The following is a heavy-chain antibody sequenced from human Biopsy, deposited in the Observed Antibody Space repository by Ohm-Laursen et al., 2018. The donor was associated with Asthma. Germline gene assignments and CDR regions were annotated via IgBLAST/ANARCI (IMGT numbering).Heavy chain of an antibody. V-gene: IGHV3-53*01. Sequence: SLRLSCSASGFTVSSSGMSWVRQPPGKGLEWVSVIYSGGGTFYADSVRGRFTISRDFYKNTLYLQMDSLRAEDTAVYYCARGDSSGWSHYYFDYWGQGTLVTVSP. D-gene: IGHD6-19*01. J-gene: IGHJ4*02. CDR3: ARGDSSGWSHYYFDY. CDR1: GFTVSSSG. CDR2: IYSGGGT.